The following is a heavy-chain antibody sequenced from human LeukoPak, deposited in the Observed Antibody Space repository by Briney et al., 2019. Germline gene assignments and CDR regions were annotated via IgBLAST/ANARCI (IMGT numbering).Heavy chain of an antibody. V-gene: IGHV1-2*02. CDR3: ARGVATYYYDSSGTLWDY. J-gene: IGHJ4*02. D-gene: IGHD3-22*01. CDR1: GYTFTGYY. Sequence: ASVKVSCKASGYTFTGYYMHWVRQAPGQGLEWMGWINPNSGVTNYAQKFQGRVTMTRDTSISTAYMELSRLRSDDTAVYYCARGVATYYYDSSGTLWDYWGQGTLVTVSS. CDR2: INPNSGVT.